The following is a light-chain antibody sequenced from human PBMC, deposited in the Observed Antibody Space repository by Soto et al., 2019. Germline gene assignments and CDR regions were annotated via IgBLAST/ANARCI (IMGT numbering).Light chain of an antibody. CDR2: WAS. CDR1: QSVLFTANNRNY. J-gene: IGKJ4*01. V-gene: IGKV4-1*01. Sequence: DIVLTQPPDSLAVSLGERATINSKSSQSVLFTANNRNYLAWYQKRLGQPAKLLFYWASTRESGVPDRFSGSGSGTDFTLTISSLQAEDVAVYYCQQYYSAPLTFGGGTKVDI. CDR3: QQYYSAPLT.